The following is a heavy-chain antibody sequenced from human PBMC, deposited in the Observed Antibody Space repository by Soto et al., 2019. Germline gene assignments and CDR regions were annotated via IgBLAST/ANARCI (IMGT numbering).Heavy chain of an antibody. V-gene: IGHV1-8*01. Sequence: QVQLLQSGAEVKKPGASVKVSCKASGYTFTSYDINWVRQATGQGLEWMGWRNPISGNTDYAQKFQGRVTMTRNTSISTAYMELSSLRSEDTALYYCARERSAAGAGWFDPWGQGTLVTVSS. CDR3: ARERSAAGAGWFDP. D-gene: IGHD6-13*01. CDR1: GYTFTSYD. CDR2: RNPISGNT. J-gene: IGHJ5*02.